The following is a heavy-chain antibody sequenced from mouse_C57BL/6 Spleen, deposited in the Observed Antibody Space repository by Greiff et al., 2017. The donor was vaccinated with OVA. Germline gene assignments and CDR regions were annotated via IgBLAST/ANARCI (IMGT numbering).Heavy chain of an antibody. Sequence: EVKVVESGGGLVKPGGSLKLSCAASGFTFSSYAMSWVRQTPEKRLEWVATISDGGSYTYYPDNVKGRFTISRDNAKNNLYLQMSHLKSEDTAMYYCARYYYGSRRDYAMDYWGQGTSVTVSS. CDR1: GFTFSSYA. D-gene: IGHD1-1*01. CDR2: ISDGGSYT. J-gene: IGHJ4*01. CDR3: ARYYYGSRRDYAMDY. V-gene: IGHV5-4*03.